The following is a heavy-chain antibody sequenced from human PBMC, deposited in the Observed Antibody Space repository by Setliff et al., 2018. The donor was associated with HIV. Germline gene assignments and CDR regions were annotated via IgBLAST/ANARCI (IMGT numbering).Heavy chain of an antibody. Sequence: GGSLRLSCAASGFTFSTYWMIWVRQAPGKGLEWVAKIKQDGSEEYYADSVRGRFTISRDNAKNSLYLQMNTLRAEDTAVYYCARISSGWYKPYYYYAMDVWGQGTTVTVSS. CDR1: GFTFSTYW. CDR2: IKQDGSEE. V-gene: IGHV3-7*01. J-gene: IGHJ6*02. D-gene: IGHD6-19*01. CDR3: ARISSGWYKPYYYYAMDV.